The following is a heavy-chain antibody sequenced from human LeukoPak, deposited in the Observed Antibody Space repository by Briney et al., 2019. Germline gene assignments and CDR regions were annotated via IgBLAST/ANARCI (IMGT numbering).Heavy chain of an antibody. CDR2: IKQDGSEK. CDR1: GITVSTYW. D-gene: IGHD5-12*01. V-gene: IGHV3-7*01. J-gene: IGHJ4*02. CDR3: ARGLRWGDY. Sequence: GGSLRLSCAASGITVSTYWMTWVRQAPGKGLEWVANIKQDGSEKYYVDSVKGRFTISRDNAKNSLYLQMNSLRAEDTAVYYCARGLRWGDYWGQGTLVTVSS.